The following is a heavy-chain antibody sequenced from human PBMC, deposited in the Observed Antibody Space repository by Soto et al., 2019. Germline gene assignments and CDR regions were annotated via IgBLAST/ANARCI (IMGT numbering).Heavy chain of an antibody. CDR1: GFTFDDYA. J-gene: IGHJ3*02. CDR3: AKQSEMATIKGAFDI. D-gene: IGHD5-12*01. V-gene: IGHV3-9*01. Sequence: GGSLRLSCAASGFTFDDYAMHWVRQAPGKGLEWVSGISWNSGSIGYADSVKGRFTISRDNAKNSLYLQMNSLRAEDTALYYCAKQSEMATIKGAFDIWGQGTMVTVSS. CDR2: ISWNSGSI.